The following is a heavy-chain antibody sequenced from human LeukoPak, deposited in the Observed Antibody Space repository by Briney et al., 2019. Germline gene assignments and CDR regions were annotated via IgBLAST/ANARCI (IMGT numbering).Heavy chain of an antibody. Sequence: SETLSLTCTVSGGSISSSSYYWGRIRQPPGKGLEWIGEINHSGSTNYNPSLKSRVTISVDTSKNQFSLKLSSVTAADTAVYYCARDPIAAAALGAFDIWGQGTMVTVSS. D-gene: IGHD6-13*01. V-gene: IGHV4-39*07. CDR2: INHSGST. CDR3: ARDPIAAAALGAFDI. CDR1: GGSISSSSYY. J-gene: IGHJ3*02.